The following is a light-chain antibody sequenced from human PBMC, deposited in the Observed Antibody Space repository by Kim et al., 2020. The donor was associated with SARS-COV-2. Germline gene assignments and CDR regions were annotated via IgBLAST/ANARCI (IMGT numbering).Light chain of an antibody. CDR1: SGSIASNY. J-gene: IGLJ3*02. Sequence: NFMLTQPHSVSESPGKTVTISCTRSSGSIASNYVQWYQQRPGSAPTTVIYEDNQRPSGVPDRFSGSIDSSSNSASLTISGLKTEDEADYYCQSYDSSNHPWVFGGGTQLTVL. V-gene: IGLV6-57*04. CDR2: EDN. CDR3: QSYDSSNHPWV.